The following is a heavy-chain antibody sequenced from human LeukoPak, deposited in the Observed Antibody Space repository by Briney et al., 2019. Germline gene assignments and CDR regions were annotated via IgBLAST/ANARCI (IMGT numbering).Heavy chain of an antibody. D-gene: IGHD5-24*01. CDR3: GRDRAVATIGGVDF. Sequence: ASVKVSCKASGYTFTGYYMHWVRQAPGQGLEWKGWINPNSGGTNYAQKFQGRVTMTRATSNSTAYMELKRIRSNDTAVYYCGRDRAVATIGGVDFWGQGTLVTVSS. CDR1: GYTFTGYY. V-gene: IGHV1-2*02. J-gene: IGHJ4*02. CDR2: INPNSGGT.